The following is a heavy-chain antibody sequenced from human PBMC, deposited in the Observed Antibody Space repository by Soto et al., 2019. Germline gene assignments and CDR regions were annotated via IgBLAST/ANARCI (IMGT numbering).Heavy chain of an antibody. D-gene: IGHD3-22*01. CDR3: ARRNYYDSSGYHGGVDP. V-gene: IGHV5-51*01. CDR1: GYSFTSYW. CDR2: IYPGDSDT. Sequence: GESLKISCKGSGYSFTSYWIGWVRQMPGKGLEWMGIIYPGDSDTRYSPSFQGQVTVAADKSISTAYLQWSSLKASDTAMYYCARRNYYDSSGYHGGVDPWGQGTLVTVSS. J-gene: IGHJ5*02.